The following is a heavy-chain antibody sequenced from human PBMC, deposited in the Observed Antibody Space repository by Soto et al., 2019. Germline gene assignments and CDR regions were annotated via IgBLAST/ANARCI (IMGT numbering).Heavy chain of an antibody. CDR1: GYSFTTYW. Sequence: PGESLKISCKGSGYSFTTYWIAWVRQMPGKGLEGMVIIYPGDSDTRYSPSFQGQVTISADKSINTTYLQWSSLKASDTAIYYCARQAAAGKYYYAMDVWGQGTTVTVSS. CDR3: ARQAAAGKYYYAMDV. J-gene: IGHJ6*02. V-gene: IGHV5-51*01. CDR2: IYPGDSDT. D-gene: IGHD6-13*01.